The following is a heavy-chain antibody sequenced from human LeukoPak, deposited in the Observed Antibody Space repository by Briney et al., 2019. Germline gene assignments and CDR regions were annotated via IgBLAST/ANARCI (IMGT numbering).Heavy chain of an antibody. CDR3: ARANRVSLYYFDY. Sequence: SETLSLTWIVSGGSISSSSYYWGWIRHPPGKGLEWIGSIYYSGSTYYHPSLKSRVTITVDTSKNQFSLKLSSVTAADTAVYYCARANRVSLYYFDYWGQGTLVTVSS. J-gene: IGHJ4*02. CDR1: GGSISSSSYY. V-gene: IGHV4-39*01. CDR2: IYYSGST. D-gene: IGHD5/OR15-5a*01.